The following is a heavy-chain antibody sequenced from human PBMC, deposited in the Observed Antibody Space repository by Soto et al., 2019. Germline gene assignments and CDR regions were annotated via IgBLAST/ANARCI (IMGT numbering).Heavy chain of an antibody. CDR2: IYYSGST. V-gene: IGHV4-59*08. CDR1: GGSISSYY. J-gene: IGHJ2*01. CDR3: ARQGVVVVADDWYFDL. Sequence: QVQLQESGPGLVKPSETLSLTCTVSGGSISSYYWSWIRQPPGKGLEWIGYIYYSGSTNYNPSLKSRVNISVDTSKNQFSLKLSSVTAADTAVYYCARQGVVVVADDWYFDLWGRGTLVTVSS. D-gene: IGHD2-15*01.